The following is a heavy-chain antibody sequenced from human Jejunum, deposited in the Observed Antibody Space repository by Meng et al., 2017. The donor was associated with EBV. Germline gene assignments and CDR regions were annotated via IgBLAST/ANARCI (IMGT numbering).Heavy chain of an antibody. CDR3: AGGKYVAWEVLYA. D-gene: IGHD1-26*01. CDR2: INHSGRT. J-gene: IGHJ5*02. V-gene: IGHV4-34*01. CDR1: GGSFGNFY. Sequence: QVQLQQWGAGLLKPSXTLSLTCGVYGGSFGNFYWSWIRQPPGKGLEWIGEINHSGRTNYDPSLKSRVSISLDTSKNQFSLKLNSVTAADTAVYYCAGGKYVAWEVLYAWGQGTLVTVSS.